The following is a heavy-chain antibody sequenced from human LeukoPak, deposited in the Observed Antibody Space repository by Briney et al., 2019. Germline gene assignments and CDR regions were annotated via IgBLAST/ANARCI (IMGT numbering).Heavy chain of an antibody. V-gene: IGHV4-34*01. CDR2: INHSGST. CDR1: GGSFSGYY. J-gene: IGHJ4*02. Sequence: SETLSLTCAVYGGSFSGYYWSWIRQPPGKGLEWIGEINHSGSTNYNPSLKSRVTISVDTSNNQFSQKLSSVTAADTAVYYCARGATAFDYWGQGTLVTVSS. D-gene: IGHD1-14*01. CDR3: ARGATAFDY.